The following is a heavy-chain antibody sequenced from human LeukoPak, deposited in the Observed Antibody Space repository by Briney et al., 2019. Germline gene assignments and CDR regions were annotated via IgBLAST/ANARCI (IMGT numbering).Heavy chain of an antibody. J-gene: IGHJ4*02. CDR2: ISYDGGNR. Sequence: GGSLRLSCAASGFTFSIYAVHWVRQAPGKGLEWVAVISYDGGNRYYADSVKGRFTISRDNSKNTLYLQMNSLRAEDTAVYYCARTSGYYGPFDYWGQGTLVTVSS. CDR1: GFTFSIYA. V-gene: IGHV3-30*04. CDR3: ARTSGYYGPFDY. D-gene: IGHD3-10*01.